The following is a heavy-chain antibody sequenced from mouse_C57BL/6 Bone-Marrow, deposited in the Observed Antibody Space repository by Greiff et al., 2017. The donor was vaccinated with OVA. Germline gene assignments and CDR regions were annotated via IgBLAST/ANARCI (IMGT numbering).Heavy chain of an antibody. CDR1: GYTFTEYT. Sequence: QVHVKQSGAELVKPGASVTLSCKASGYTFTEYTIHWVKQRSGQGLEWIGWFYPGSGSIKYNEKFKDKATLTADKSSSTVYMELSRLTSEDSAVYFCARHEDAYFPFAYWGQGTLVTVSA. V-gene: IGHV1-62-2*01. J-gene: IGHJ3*01. CDR2: FYPGSGSI. D-gene: IGHD2-10*01. CDR3: ARHEDAYFPFAY.